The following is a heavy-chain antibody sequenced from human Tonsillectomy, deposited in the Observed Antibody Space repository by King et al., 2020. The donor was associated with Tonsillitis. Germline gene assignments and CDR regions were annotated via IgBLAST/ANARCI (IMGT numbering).Heavy chain of an antibody. V-gene: IGHV1-2*02. CDR3: ARPVFEDQDSSWFGN. CDR1: GYTFTGYY. D-gene: IGHD2/OR15-2a*01. CDR2: INPNSGGT. J-gene: IGHJ4*03. Sequence: QLVQSGAEVKKPGASVKVSCKASGYTFTGYYMHWVRQAPGQGLEWMAWINPNSGGTNYAQKFQGRVTLTRDTSISTAYMELSRLRSDDTAVYFCARPVFEDQDSSWFGNWGQGSLGTGSS.